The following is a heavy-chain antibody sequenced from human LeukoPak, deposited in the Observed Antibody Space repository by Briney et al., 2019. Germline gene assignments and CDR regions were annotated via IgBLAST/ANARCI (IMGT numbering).Heavy chain of an antibody. CDR2: INHSGST. J-gene: IGHJ5*02. D-gene: IGHD1-7*01. CDR3: ARGHGCNWNYGSTGWFDP. V-gene: IGHV4-34*01. CDR1: GGSFSGYY. Sequence: PSETLSLTCAVYGGSFSGYYWSWIRQPPGKGLEWIGEINHSGSTNYNPSLKSRVTISVDTSKNQFSLKLSSVTAADTAVYYCARGHGCNWNYGSTGWFDPWGQGTLVTVSS.